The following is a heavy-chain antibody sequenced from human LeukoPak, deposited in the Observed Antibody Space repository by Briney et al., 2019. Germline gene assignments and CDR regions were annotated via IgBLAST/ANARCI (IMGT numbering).Heavy chain of an antibody. V-gene: IGHV3-74*01. J-gene: IGHJ4*02. CDR3: ARGRYYLDS. CDR1: GFTVSSNY. Sequence: GGSLRLSCAASGFTVSSNYMSWVRQAPGKGLVWVSRFNSDGRSTYYADSVKGRFTISRDNAKNTLYLHMSSLRAEDTAVYYCARGRYYLDSWGQGTLVTVSS. D-gene: IGHD1-14*01. CDR2: FNSDGRST.